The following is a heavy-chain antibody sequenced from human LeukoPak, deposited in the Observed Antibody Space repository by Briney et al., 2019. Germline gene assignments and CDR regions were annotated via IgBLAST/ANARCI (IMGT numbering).Heavy chain of an antibody. V-gene: IGHV1-46*01. J-gene: IGHJ4*02. Sequence: HRASVKVSCKASGYSFTSYYMQWVRRAPGQGLEWMGIINPSGGTTTYAQNFQGRVTMTTDTSTSTVYMDLRSLTPEDTAVYYCARGYYDFPFWGQGTLVTVSS. CDR3: ARGYYDFPF. CDR1: GYSFTSYY. D-gene: IGHD3-3*01. CDR2: INPSGGTT.